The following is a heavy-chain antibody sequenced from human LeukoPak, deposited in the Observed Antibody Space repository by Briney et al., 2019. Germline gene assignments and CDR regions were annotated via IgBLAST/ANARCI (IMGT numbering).Heavy chain of an antibody. CDR2: IRSKDYGGTT. J-gene: IGHJ6*02. CDR1: GFLFSDFA. CDR3: TRGHEGNYYYFGMDV. Sequence: GGSLRLSCTASGFLFSDFAINWFRQAPGQGLEWVGFIRSKDYGGTTEYAASVKGRFTISRDESKSIAYLQMNSLKTEDTAVYYCTRGHEGNYYYFGMDVWGHGTTVTVSS. V-gene: IGHV3-49*03.